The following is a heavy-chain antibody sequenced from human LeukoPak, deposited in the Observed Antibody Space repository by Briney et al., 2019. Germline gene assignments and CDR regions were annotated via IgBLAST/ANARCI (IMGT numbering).Heavy chain of an antibody. V-gene: IGHV1-69*05. CDR1: GGTFSSYA. CDR3: ASTGYYDSSGYYLLDY. J-gene: IGHJ4*02. Sequence: GSSVKVSCKASGGTFSSYAISWVRQAPGRGLEWMGGIIPIFGTANYAQKFQGRVTITTDESTSTAYMELSSLRSEDTAVYYCASTGYYDSSGYYLLDYWGQGTLVTVSS. D-gene: IGHD3-22*01. CDR2: IIPIFGTA.